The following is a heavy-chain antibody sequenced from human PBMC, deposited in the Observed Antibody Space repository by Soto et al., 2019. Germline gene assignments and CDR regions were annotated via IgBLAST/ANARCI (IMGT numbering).Heavy chain of an antibody. V-gene: IGHV1-18*01. CDR3: ARVVPGAEAWFGP. CDR1: GYTFSNYG. D-gene: IGHD2-2*01. J-gene: IGHJ5*02. CDR2: ISLYSDGT. Sequence: SVKVSCKSSGYTFSNYGITWVRQAPGQPLEWLGWISLYSDGTNYAQKFQGRVSMTTDTSTTTAYMELRSLRSDDTAVYYCARVVPGAEAWFGPWGQGTMVTVSS.